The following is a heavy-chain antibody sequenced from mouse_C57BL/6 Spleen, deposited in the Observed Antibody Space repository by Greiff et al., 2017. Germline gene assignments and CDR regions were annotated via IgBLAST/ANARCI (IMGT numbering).Heavy chain of an antibody. D-gene: IGHD2-4*01. J-gene: IGHJ4*01. CDR2: IHPNSGST. V-gene: IGHV1-64*01. Sequence: QVQLQQPGAELVKPGASVKLSCKASGYTFTSYWMHWVKQRPGQGLEWIGMIHPNSGSTNYNEKFKSKATLTVDKSSSTAYMQLSSLTSEDSAVYYGARHYDYDEDPYAMDYWGQGTSVTVSS. CDR3: ARHYDYDEDPYAMDY. CDR1: GYTFTSYW.